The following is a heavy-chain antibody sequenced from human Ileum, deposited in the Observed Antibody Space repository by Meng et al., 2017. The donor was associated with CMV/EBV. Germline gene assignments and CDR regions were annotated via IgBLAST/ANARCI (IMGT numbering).Heavy chain of an antibody. CDR1: AYAFSSYT. CDR3: ARDNWGSDY. CDR2: IRTEDDDT. D-gene: IGHD7-27*01. Sequence: KVSCSTSAYAFSSYTIHWARQATGQGLEWIGRIRTEDDDTYYAQKFRGRVTMTKDTSISTAYMELSGLKSDDTAIYYCARDNWGSDYWGQGTLVTVSS. V-gene: IGHV1-2*06. J-gene: IGHJ4*02.